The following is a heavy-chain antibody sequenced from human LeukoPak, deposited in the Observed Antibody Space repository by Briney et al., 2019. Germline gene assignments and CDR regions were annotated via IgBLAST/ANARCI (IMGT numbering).Heavy chain of an antibody. CDR3: ARARSAAGNFDY. CDR2: INHSGST. CDR1: GGSFCGYY. D-gene: IGHD6-13*01. Sequence: SETLSLNCAVYGGSFCGYYWSWIRQPPGKGLEWIGEINHSGSTNYNPSLKSRVTISVDTSKNQFSLKLSSVTAADTAVYYCARARSAAGNFDYWGQGTLVTVSS. J-gene: IGHJ4*02. V-gene: IGHV4-34*01.